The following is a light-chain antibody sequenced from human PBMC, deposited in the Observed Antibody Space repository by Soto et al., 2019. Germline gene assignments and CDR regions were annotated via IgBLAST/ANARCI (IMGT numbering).Light chain of an antibody. CDR2: GAS. CDR3: QQYNTWPLT. V-gene: IGKV3-15*01. Sequence: EIVMTQSPATLSVSPGERATLSCRASQSVSNNLAWYQQKPGQAPRLLIYGASTRATGIPARFSGSGSGTEFTLTISSLQSEDFAVYYCQQYNTWPLTFGGGTKVEI. CDR1: QSVSNN. J-gene: IGKJ4*01.